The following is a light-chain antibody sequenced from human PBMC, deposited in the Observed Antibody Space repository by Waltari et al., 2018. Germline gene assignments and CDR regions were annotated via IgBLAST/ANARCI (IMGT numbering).Light chain of an antibody. CDR3: SSYAGSDNLV. CDR2: GVS. CDR1: STDVGVYNY. V-gene: IGLV2-8*01. J-gene: IGLJ2*01. Sequence: QSALTQPPSASGSPGQSVTISCTGTSTDVGVYNYVSWYQQHPGKAPKLMVYGVSTRPSGVPDRFSGSKSGNTASLTVSGLQAEDEADYYCSSYAGSDNLVFGGGTKLTVL.